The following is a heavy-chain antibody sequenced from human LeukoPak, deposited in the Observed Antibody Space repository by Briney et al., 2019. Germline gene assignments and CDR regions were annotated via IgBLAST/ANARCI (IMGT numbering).Heavy chain of an antibody. CDR2: INHSGST. D-gene: IGHD2-15*01. V-gene: IGHV4-34*01. J-gene: IGHJ4*02. CDR3: ARDQAVDSGFDY. Sequence: SETLSLTCAVYGGSFSGYYWSWLRQPPGKGLEWIGEINHSGSTNSNPSLKSRVTISVDTSKNQFSLKLSSVTAADTAVYYCARDQAVDSGFDYWGQGTLVTVSS. CDR1: GGSFSGYY.